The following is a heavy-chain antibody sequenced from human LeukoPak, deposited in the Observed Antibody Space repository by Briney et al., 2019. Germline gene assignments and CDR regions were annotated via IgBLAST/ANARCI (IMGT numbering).Heavy chain of an antibody. CDR3: ARGVDTMPRFDH. J-gene: IGHJ4*02. CDR1: GFTFSSYA. CDR2: ISYDGSNK. D-gene: IGHD2-2*01. V-gene: IGHV3-30-3*01. Sequence: PGGSLRLSCAASGFTFSSYAMHWVRQAPGKGLGWVAVISYDGSNKYYADSVKGRFTVSRDNAKNTLYLQMNSLRDEDTAVYYCARGVDTMPRFDHWGQGTLVTVSS.